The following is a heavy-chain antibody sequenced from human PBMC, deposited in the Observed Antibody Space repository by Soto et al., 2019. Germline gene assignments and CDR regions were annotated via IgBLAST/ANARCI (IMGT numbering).Heavy chain of an antibody. Sequence: PSETXSLTCAVYGGSFSGYYWSWIRQPPGKGLEWIGEINHSGSTNYNPSLKSRVTISVDTSKNQFSLKLSSVTAADTAVYYCARHWVGYMDVWGKGTTVTVSS. J-gene: IGHJ6*03. D-gene: IGHD2-15*01. CDR3: ARHWVGYMDV. CDR2: INHSGST. CDR1: GGSFSGYY. V-gene: IGHV4-34*01.